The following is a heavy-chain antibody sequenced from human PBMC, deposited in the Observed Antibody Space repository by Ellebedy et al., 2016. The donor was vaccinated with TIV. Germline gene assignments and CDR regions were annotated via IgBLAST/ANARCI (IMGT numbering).Heavy chain of an antibody. CDR1: GFTFSNAW. CDR3: TTEGDYEGLDDY. J-gene: IGHJ4*02. CDR2: IKSKTDGGTT. V-gene: IGHV3-15*07. D-gene: IGHD4-17*01. Sequence: GESLKISCAASGFTFSNAWMNWVRQAPGKGLEWVGRIKSKTDGGTTDYAAPVKGRFTISRDDSKNTLYLQMNSLKTEDTAVYYCTTEGDYEGLDDYWGQGTLVTVSS.